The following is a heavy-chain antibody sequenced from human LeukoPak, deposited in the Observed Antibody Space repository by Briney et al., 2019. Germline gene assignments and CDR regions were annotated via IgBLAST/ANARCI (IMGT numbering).Heavy chain of an antibody. V-gene: IGHV1-18*01. CDR1: GYTFTSYV. Sequence: ASVKVSCKASGYTFTSYVINWVRQAPGQGLEWMGWISAYNGNTNYAQKLQGRVTMTTDISTSTAYMELRSLRSDDTAVYYCAREGSNYSFNYWGQGTLVTVSS. D-gene: IGHD4-11*01. CDR2: ISAYNGNT. J-gene: IGHJ4*02. CDR3: AREGSNYSFNY.